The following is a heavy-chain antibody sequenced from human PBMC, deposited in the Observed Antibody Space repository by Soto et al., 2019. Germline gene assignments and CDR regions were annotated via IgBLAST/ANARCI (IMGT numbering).Heavy chain of an antibody. J-gene: IGHJ4*02. V-gene: IGHV3-21*01. CDR1: GFAFRSYN. Sequence: PGGSLRLSCAASGFAFRSYNMNWVRQAPGKGLEWVASISSGSSNIYYADSVKGRFTISRDNAKNSLYLQMNSLRAEDTAVYYCARGDYWGQGTLVTVSS. CDR3: ARGDY. CDR2: ISSGSSNI.